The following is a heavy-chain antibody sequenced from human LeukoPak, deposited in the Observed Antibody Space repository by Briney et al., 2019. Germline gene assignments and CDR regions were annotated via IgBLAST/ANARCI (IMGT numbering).Heavy chain of an antibody. J-gene: IGHJ4*02. CDR2: ISGSGGRT. D-gene: IGHD2-8*01. CDR3: VKSRASRAGTSGSIDY. V-gene: IGHV3-23*01. CDR1: SVTFSRYA. Sequence: GVSVRLPCAASSVTFSRYAQNGAIHASANGLEGGSGISGSGGRTCYEDCVRGWFTMFKDNAKNTLDMQMNSPRDEETAVYYYVKSRASRAGTSGSIDYWGQGTLVTVSS.